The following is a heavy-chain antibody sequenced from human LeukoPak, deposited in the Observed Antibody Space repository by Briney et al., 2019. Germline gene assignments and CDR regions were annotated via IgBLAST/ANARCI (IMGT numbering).Heavy chain of an antibody. CDR3: ARASGSTEAFDI. CDR1: GFTFSSYA. CDR2: ISGSGGST. J-gene: IGHJ3*02. Sequence: GSLRLSCAASGFTFSSYAMSWVRQAPGKGLEWVSAISGSGGSTYYADSAKGRFTISRDNSKNTLYLQMNSLRAEDTAVYYCARASGSTEAFDIWGQGTMVTVSS. V-gene: IGHV3-23*01. D-gene: IGHD2-2*01.